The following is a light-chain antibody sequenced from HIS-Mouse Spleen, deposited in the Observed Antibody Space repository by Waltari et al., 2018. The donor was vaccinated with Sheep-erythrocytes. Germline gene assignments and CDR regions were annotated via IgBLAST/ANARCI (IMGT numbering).Light chain of an antibody. CDR3: CSYAGSYNHV. J-gene: IGLJ1*01. CDR2: DVS. CDR1: SSDVGGYTY. V-gene: IGLV2-11*01. Sequence: QSALTQPRSVSGSPGPSVTIPCPGTSSDVGGYTYVSWYQQHPDKAPKLMIYDVSKRPSGVPDRFSGSKSGNTASLTISGLQAEDEADYYCCSYAGSYNHVFATGTKVTVL.